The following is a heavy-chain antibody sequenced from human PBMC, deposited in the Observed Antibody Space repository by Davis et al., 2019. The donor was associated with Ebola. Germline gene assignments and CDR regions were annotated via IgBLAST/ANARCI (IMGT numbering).Heavy chain of an antibody. CDR2: ISNYNGNT. Sequence: ASVKVSCKASGDTFTNSAFSWVRQAPGQGLEWVGWISNYNGNTTYGQKYQGRVNMTTDTFTSTAYMELRSLRSDDAAVYYCARDREGEYDIWGQGTMVIVSS. D-gene: IGHD3-16*01. CDR1: GDTFTNSA. J-gene: IGHJ3*02. V-gene: IGHV1-18*01. CDR3: ARDREGEYDI.